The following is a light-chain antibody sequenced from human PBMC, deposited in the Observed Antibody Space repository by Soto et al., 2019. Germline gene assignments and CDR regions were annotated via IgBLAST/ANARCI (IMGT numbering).Light chain of an antibody. CDR1: QSVSSNY. Sequence: EIVLTQSPDTLSLSPGESATLSCRASQSVSSNYLAWYQQKPGQAPRLLIYGASSRATGVPDRFSGSGSGTAFTLTISRLEPEDFAMFYCQHYHNSITFGQGTRLEIE. V-gene: IGKV3-20*01. CDR3: QHYHNSIT. CDR2: GAS. J-gene: IGKJ5*01.